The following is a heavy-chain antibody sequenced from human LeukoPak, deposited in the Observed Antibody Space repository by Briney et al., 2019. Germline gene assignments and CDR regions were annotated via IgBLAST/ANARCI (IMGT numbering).Heavy chain of an antibody. D-gene: IGHD2-15*01. J-gene: IGHJ6*03. CDR1: GGTFSSYA. CDR2: IIPIFGIA. V-gene: IGHV1-69*10. Sequence: ASVKVSCKASGGTFSSYAISWVRQAPGQGLEWMGGIIPIFGIANYAQKLQGRVTMTTDTSTSTAYMELRSLRSDDTAVYYCARDAGYYYYYYYMDVWGKGTTVTVSS. CDR3: ARDAGYYYYYYYMDV.